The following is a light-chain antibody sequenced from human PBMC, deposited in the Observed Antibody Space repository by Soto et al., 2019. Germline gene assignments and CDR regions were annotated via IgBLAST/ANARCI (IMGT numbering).Light chain of an antibody. CDR1: QSVSNSY. V-gene: IGKV3-20*01. Sequence: EIVLTQSPGTLSLSPGERATLSCRASQSVSNSYLAWYQRIPGQAPRLLIYDASSRATGIPDRFSGSGSGTDFTLTISSLEPEDFAVYYCQQYGSSSITFGQGTRLEIK. J-gene: IGKJ5*01. CDR3: QQYGSSSIT. CDR2: DAS.